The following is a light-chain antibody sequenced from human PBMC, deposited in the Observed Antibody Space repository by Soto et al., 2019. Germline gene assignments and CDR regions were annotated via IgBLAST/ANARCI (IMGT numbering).Light chain of an antibody. CDR1: SSDVGGYNY. V-gene: IGLV2-14*01. CDR2: EVS. CDR3: NSYTSKSTGV. Sequence: QSALTQPASVSGSPGQSITISCTGTSSDVGGYNYVSWYQQHPGKAPKLIIYEVSNRPSGVSNRFSGSKSGNTASLTISALQAEDEADYYCNSYTSKSTGVFGTGTQLTVL. J-gene: IGLJ1*01.